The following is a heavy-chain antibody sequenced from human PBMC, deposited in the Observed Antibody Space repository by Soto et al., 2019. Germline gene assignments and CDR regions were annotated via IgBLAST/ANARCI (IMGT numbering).Heavy chain of an antibody. CDR1: GFTFSSYW. V-gene: IGHV3-74*01. Sequence: PGGSLRLSCAASGFTFSSYWMHWVRQAPGKGLVWVSRINSDGSSTSYADSVKGRFTISRDNAKNTLYLQMNSLRAEDTAVYYCARAGLYYYDSSGYLPSPYYYYYGMDVWGQGTTVTVSS. CDR3: ARAGLYYYDSSGYLPSPYYYYYGMDV. D-gene: IGHD3-22*01. J-gene: IGHJ6*02. CDR2: INSDGSST.